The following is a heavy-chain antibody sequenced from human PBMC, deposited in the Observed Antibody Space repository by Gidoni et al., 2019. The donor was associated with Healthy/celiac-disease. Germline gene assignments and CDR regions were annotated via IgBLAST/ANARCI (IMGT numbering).Heavy chain of an antibody. Sequence: QVQLQQWGAGLLKPSETLSLTCAMSGPSFSGYYWSWIRQSPGRGLDWIAEITHTGSTNYKPSLRSRVTISVDASKNQFSLQLRSVTAADTAVYYCARGRYHDSSGFTYWGQGTLVTVSS. CDR2: ITHTGST. J-gene: IGHJ4*02. CDR1: GPSFSGYY. D-gene: IGHD3-22*01. V-gene: IGHV4-34*01. CDR3: ARGRYHDSSGFTY.